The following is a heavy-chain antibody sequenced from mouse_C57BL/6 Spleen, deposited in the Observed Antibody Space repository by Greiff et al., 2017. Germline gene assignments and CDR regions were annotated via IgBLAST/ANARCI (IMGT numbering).Heavy chain of an antibody. CDR1: GFTFSDYG. Sequence: EVKLVESGGGLVKPGGSLKLSCAASGFTFSDYGMHWVRQAPEQGLEWVAYISSGSSTIYYADTVKGRFTISRDNAKNTLFLQMTSLWSEDTAMYYCARPYDGYYVWFAYWGQGTLVTVSA. V-gene: IGHV5-17*01. J-gene: IGHJ3*01. CDR3: ARPYDGYYVWFAY. D-gene: IGHD2-3*01. CDR2: ISSGSSTI.